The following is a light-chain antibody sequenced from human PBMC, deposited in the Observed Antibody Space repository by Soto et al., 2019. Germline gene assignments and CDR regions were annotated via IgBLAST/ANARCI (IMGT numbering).Light chain of an antibody. CDR1: QSISSY. CDR3: QQSYSSLST. J-gene: IGKJ3*01. V-gene: IGKV1-39*01. Sequence: DIQMTPSPSSLSASVGDRVTITCRASQSISSYVNWYQQKPGKAPKVLIYAASSLHSGVPSRFSGSGYGTDFTLTISSLQPEDFATYYCQQSYSSLSTFGPGTTVDIK. CDR2: AAS.